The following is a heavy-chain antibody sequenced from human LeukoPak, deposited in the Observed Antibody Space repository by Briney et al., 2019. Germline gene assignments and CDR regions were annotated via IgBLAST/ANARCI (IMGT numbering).Heavy chain of an antibody. CDR3: ARPAAGATTYYV. D-gene: IGHD1-26*01. Sequence: ASVKFSCKASGGTFSSYAISWVRQAPGQGLEWMGGIIPIFGTANYAQKFQGRVTITAEESTSTAYMELSSLRSEDTAVYYCARPAAGATTYYVWGQGTLVTVSS. V-gene: IGHV1-69*13. CDR1: GGTFSSYA. J-gene: IGHJ4*02. CDR2: IIPIFGTA.